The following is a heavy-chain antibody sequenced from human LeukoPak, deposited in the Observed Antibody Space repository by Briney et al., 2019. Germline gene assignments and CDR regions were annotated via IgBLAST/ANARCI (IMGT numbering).Heavy chain of an antibody. CDR1: GFTFSSYS. V-gene: IGHV3-21*01. D-gene: IGHD2-2*01. Sequence: GGSLRLSCAASGFTFSSYSMNWVRQAPGKGLEWVSSISSSSSYIYYADSVKGRFTISRDNAKNSLYLQMNSLRAEDTAVYYCARVCCSSTSCYGHDYWGQGTLVTVSS. J-gene: IGHJ4*02. CDR3: ARVCCSSTSCYGHDY. CDR2: ISSSSSYI.